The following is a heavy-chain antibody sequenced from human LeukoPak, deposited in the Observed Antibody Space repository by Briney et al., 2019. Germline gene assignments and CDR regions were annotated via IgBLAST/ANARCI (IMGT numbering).Heavy chain of an antibody. V-gene: IGHV3-30-3*01. J-gene: IGHJ4*02. CDR3: ARGHTMVRGVILAY. D-gene: IGHD3-10*01. CDR1: GFTFSSYA. Sequence: PSGRSLRLSCAASGFTFSSYAMHWVRQAPGKGLEWVAVISYDGSNKYYADSVKGRFTISRDNSKNTLYLQMNSLRAEDTAVYYCARGHTMVRGVILAYWGQGTLVTVSS. CDR2: ISYDGSNK.